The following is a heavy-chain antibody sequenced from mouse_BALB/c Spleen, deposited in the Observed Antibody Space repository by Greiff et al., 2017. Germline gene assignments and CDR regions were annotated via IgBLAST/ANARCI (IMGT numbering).Heavy chain of an antibody. J-gene: IGHJ3*01. CDR1: GFTFSSYA. D-gene: IGHD2-14*01. CDR3: ARDYYRYAWFAY. CDR2: ISSGGSYT. Sequence: DVKLVESGGGLVKPGGSLKLSCAASGFTFSSYAMSWVRQSPEKRLEWVAEISSGGSYTYYPDTVTGRFTISRDNAKNTLYLEMSSLRSEDTAMYYCARDYYRYAWFAYWGQGTLVTVSA. V-gene: IGHV5-9-4*01.